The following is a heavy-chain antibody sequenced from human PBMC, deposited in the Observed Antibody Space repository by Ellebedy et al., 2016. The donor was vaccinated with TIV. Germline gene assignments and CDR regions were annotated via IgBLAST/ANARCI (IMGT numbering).Heavy chain of an antibody. CDR3: ATDGSYGDYRSPTHAFVI. J-gene: IGHJ3*02. CDR1: GFSFRSYW. CDR2: INQDGSDK. V-gene: IGHV3-7*01. D-gene: IGHD4-17*01. Sequence: GESLKISCAASGFSFRSYWMSWVRQPPGKGLEWVANINQDGSDKYYVDSVKGRFTISRDNAKNSLYLQMSSLGVEDTAVYYCATDGSYGDYRSPTHAFVIWGQGTMVAVSS.